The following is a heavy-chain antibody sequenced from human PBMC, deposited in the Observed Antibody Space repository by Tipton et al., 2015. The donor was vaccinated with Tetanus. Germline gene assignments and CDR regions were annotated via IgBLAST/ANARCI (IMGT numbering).Heavy chain of an antibody. J-gene: IGHJ4*02. CDR2: ISYDGGNK. V-gene: IGHV3-30*18. CDR1: GFTFGRFG. D-gene: IGHD3/OR15-3a*01. Sequence: SLRLSCEASGFTFGRFGMHWVRQAPGKGLEWVAVISYDGGNKFYADSVQGRFTISRDNSKNTFYLEMHSLRSEDTAVYFCAKDDAGLAQRGGFYFDSWGQGTLATVSS. CDR3: AKDDAGLAQRGGFYFDS.